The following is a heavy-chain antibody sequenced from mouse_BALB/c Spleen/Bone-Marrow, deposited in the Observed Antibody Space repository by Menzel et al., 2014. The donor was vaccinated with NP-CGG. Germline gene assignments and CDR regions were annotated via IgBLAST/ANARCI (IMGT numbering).Heavy chain of an antibody. CDR3: TRWNYYGSSYDY. CDR2: IYPGNSDT. Sequence: VQLQQSGTVLARPGASVKMSCKASGYTFXSYWMHWAKQRPGQGLEWIGAIYPGNSDTSYNQKFKGKAKLTAVTSTSTAYMELSSLTNEDSAVYYCTRWNYYGSSYDYWGQGTTLTVSS. CDR1: GYTFXSYW. J-gene: IGHJ2*01. D-gene: IGHD1-1*01. V-gene: IGHV1-5*01.